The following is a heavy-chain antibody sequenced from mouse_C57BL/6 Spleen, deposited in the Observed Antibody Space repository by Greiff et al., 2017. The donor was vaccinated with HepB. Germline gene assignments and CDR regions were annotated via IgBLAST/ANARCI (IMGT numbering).Heavy chain of an antibody. D-gene: IGHD1-1*01. J-gene: IGHJ2*01. CDR1: GYTFTSYW. CDR2: IDPSDSYT. V-gene: IGHV1-50*01. CDR3: ARGGLITTVAGDY. Sequence: QVQLQQPGAELVKPGASVKLSCKASGYTFTSYWMQWVKQRPGQGLEWIGEIDPSDSYTNYNQKFKGKATLTVDTSSSTAYMQLSSLTSEDSAVYNCARGGLITTVAGDYWGQGTTLTVSS.